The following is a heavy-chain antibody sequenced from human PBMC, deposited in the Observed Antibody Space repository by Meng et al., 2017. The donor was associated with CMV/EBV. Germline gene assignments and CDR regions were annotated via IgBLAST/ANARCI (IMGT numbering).Heavy chain of an antibody. Sequence: GESLKISCAASGFTFSSYAMHWVRQAPGKGLEWVAVISYDGSNKYYADSVKGRFTISRDNSKNTLYLQMNSLRAEDTAVYYCARTHSSGWYGPLDIWGQGTMVTVSS. CDR2: ISYDGSNK. CDR3: ARTHSSGWYGPLDI. CDR1: GFTFSSYA. V-gene: IGHV3-30*04. D-gene: IGHD6-19*01. J-gene: IGHJ3*02.